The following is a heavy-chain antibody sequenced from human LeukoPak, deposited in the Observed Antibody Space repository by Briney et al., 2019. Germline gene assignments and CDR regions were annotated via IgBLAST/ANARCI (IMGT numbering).Heavy chain of an antibody. CDR1: GFTFSSYG. CDR2: ISSSSSTI. CDR3: AGDLVVATIGVAFDI. J-gene: IGHJ3*02. V-gene: IGHV3-48*04. Sequence: GGSLRLSCAASGFTFSSYGMHWVRQAPGKGLEWVSYISSSSSTIYYADSVKGRFTVSRDNAKNSLYLQMNSLRAEDTAVYYCAGDLVVATIGVAFDIWGQGTMVTVSS. D-gene: IGHD5-12*01.